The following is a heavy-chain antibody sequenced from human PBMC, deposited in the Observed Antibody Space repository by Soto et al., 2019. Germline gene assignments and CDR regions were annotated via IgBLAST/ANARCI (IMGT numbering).Heavy chain of an antibody. J-gene: IGHJ3*02. Sequence: EVQLVESGGGLVQPGGSLRLSCAASGFRFSSYWMSWVRQAPGKGLEWVANIKQGGSEKYYVDSVKGRFTISSDNATNSLNLQMNSLRADDTAVYYCARDWRREGLEGVDDFDIWGQGTMVTVAS. V-gene: IGHV3-7*01. CDR1: GFRFSSYW. CDR3: ARDWRREGLEGVDDFDI. CDR2: IKQGGSEK. D-gene: IGHD3-3*01.